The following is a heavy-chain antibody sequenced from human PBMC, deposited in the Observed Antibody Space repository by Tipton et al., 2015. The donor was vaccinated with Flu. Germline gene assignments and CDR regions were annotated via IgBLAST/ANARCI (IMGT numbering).Heavy chain of an antibody. J-gene: IGHJ6*02. CDR1: GDSVSSNSAA. Sequence: LRLSCAISGDSVSSNSAAWNWIRQSPSRGLEWLGRTYYRSKWYNDYAVSVKSRITINPDTSKNQFSLQLNSVTPEDTAVYYCARDLAYYDILTGYQGYYYYGMDVWDQGP. V-gene: IGHV6-1*01. D-gene: IGHD3-9*01. CDR3: ARDLAYYDILTGYQGYYYYGMDV. CDR2: TYYRSKWYN.